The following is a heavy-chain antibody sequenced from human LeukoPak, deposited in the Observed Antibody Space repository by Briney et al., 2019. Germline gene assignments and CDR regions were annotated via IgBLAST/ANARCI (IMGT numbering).Heavy chain of an antibody. CDR3: ARALGDYYDSSGFVYWFDP. D-gene: IGHD3-22*01. CDR1: GGSFSGYY. Sequence: PSETLSLTCAVYGGSFSGYYWSWIRQPPGKGLEWIGEINYSGSTNYNPSLKSRVTISVDTSKNQFSLKPSSVTAADTAVYYCARALGDYYDSSGFVYWFDPWGQGTLVTVSS. CDR2: INYSGST. J-gene: IGHJ5*02. V-gene: IGHV4-34*01.